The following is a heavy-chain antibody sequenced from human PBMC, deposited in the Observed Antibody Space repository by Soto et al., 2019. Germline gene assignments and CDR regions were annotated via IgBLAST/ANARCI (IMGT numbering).Heavy chain of an antibody. CDR3: ARGLYYDYIWGIPTPKGFDY. CDR2: MNPNSGNT. J-gene: IGHJ4*02. Sequence: QVQLVQSGAEVKKPGASVKVSCKASGYTFTSYDINWVRQATGQGLEWMGWMNPNSGNTGYAQKFQGRVTMTRNTSISTAYMELSSLRSEDTAVYYCARGLYYDYIWGIPTPKGFDYWGQGTLVTVSS. CDR1: GYTFTSYD. V-gene: IGHV1-8*01. D-gene: IGHD3-16*01.